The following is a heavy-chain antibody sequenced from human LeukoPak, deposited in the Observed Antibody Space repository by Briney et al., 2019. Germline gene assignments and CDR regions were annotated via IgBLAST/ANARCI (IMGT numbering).Heavy chain of an antibody. J-gene: IGHJ4*02. D-gene: IGHD3-10*01. CDR2: IYSGGST. CDR3: ALPRYGSGSYTDY. Sequence: GGSLRLSCAAYGFTVSSNYMSWVRQAPGKGLEWVSVIYSGGSTYYADSVKGRFTISRDNSKNTLYLQMNSLRAEDTAVYYCALPRYGSGSYTDYWGQGTLVTVSS. CDR1: GFTVSSNY. V-gene: IGHV3-53*01.